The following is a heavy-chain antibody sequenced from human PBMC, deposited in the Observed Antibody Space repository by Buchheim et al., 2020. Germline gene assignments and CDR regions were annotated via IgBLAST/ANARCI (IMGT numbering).Heavy chain of an antibody. CDR1: GFTFSSYG. V-gene: IGHV3-30*18. D-gene: IGHD1-26*01. Sequence: QVKLVESGGGVVQPGRSLRLSCAASGFTFSSYGMHWVRQAPGKGLEWVAVISYDGSNKYYADSVKGRFTISRDNSKNTLYLQMNSLRAEDTAVYYCAKFSRELLQLPDYWGQGTL. J-gene: IGHJ4*02. CDR2: ISYDGSNK. CDR3: AKFSRELLQLPDY.